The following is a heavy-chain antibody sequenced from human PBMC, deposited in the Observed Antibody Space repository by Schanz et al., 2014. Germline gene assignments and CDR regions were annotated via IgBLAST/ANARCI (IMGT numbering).Heavy chain of an antibody. V-gene: IGHV3-30*02. D-gene: IGHD3-9*01. Sequence: VQLVESGGGLVQPGGSLRLSCAASGITLSGYGLHWVRQAPGKGLEWVAIIWYDGSNKYYTDSVKGRFNISRDNSENTLSLQMNRLRPEDTTVYFCATRTGTGTHWGQGTLVTVSS. CDR2: IWYDGSNK. CDR3: ATRTGTGTH. J-gene: IGHJ4*02. CDR1: GITLSGYG.